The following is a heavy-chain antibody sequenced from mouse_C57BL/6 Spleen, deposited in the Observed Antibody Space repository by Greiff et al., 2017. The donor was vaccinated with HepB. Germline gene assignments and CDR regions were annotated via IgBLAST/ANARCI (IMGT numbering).Heavy chain of an antibody. CDR1: GFTFSDYG. V-gene: IGHV5-17*01. D-gene: IGHD2-1*01. J-gene: IGHJ2*01. Sequence: VMLVESGGGLVKPGGSLKLSCAASGFTFSDYGMHWVRQAPEKGLEWVAYISSGSSTIYYADTVKGRFTISRDNAKNTLFLQMTSLRSEDMAMYYCAIYGNYVFDYWGQGTTLTVSS. CDR3: AIYGNYVFDY. CDR2: ISSGSSTI.